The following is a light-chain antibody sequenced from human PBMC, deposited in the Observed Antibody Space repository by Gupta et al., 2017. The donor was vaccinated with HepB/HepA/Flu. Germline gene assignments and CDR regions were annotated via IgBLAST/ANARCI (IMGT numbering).Light chain of an antibody. V-gene: IGLV3-19*01. J-gene: IGLJ2*01. CDR3: NSRDSSGNHLDVV. Sequence: SSELTQDPAVSVALGQTVRITCQGDSLRSYYASWYQQKPGQAPVLVIYVKTNRPSGIPDRFSGSSSGNTASLTITGAQAEDETDYYCNSRDSSGNHLDVVFGGGTKLTVL. CDR2: VKT. CDR1: SLRSYY.